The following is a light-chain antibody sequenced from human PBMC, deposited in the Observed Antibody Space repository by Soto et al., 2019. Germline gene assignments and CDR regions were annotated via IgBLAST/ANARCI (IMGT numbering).Light chain of an antibody. V-gene: IGLV2-14*01. CDR3: SSYTSSSTLEV. Sequence: QSALTQPASVSGSPGQSITISCTGTSSDVGGYNYVSWYQQHPGKAPKLMIYDVSNRPSGVSNRFSGSKSGTTASLTISGLQADDEADYYCSSYTSSSTLEVFGTGTKVTVL. CDR1: SSDVGGYNY. J-gene: IGLJ1*01. CDR2: DVS.